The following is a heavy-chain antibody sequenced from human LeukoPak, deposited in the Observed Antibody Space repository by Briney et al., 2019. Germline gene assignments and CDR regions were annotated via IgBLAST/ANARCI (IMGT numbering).Heavy chain of an antibody. D-gene: IGHD5-18*01. CDR2: IFHSGTT. CDR3: ARDLSVTAKFDY. CDR1: GYSISSGSY. V-gene: IGHV4-38-2*02. Sequence: SEPLSLTCAVSGYSISSGSYWGWIRHPPGKGLECIGSIFHSGTTYHNPSLKSRVTISVDTSKNQVSLKLSSVTAADTAVYYCARDLSVTAKFDYWGQGTLVTVSS. J-gene: IGHJ4*02.